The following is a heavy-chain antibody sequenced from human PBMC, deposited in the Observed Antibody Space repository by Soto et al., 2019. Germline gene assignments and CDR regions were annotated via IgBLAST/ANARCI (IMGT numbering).Heavy chain of an antibody. J-gene: IGHJ6*02. Sequence: SETLSLTCAVSGYSIASGYYWAWIRQSPGKGLEWLGYIYYSGTTNYNPPLKSRITISVDTSGNQFSLKLSSVTAADTAVYFCARTYCTTTACQAHGIDVWGQGTTVTVS. CDR1: GYSIASGYY. CDR2: IYYSGTT. CDR3: ARTYCTTTACQAHGIDV. V-gene: IGHV4-59*01. D-gene: IGHD4-4*01.